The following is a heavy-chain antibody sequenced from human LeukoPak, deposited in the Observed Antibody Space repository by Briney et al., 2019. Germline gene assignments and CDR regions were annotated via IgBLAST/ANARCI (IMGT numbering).Heavy chain of an antibody. CDR1: GGTFSSYA. D-gene: IGHD3-3*01. V-gene: IGHV1-69*05. Sequence: SVKVSCKASGGTFSSYAISWVRQAPGQGLEWMGGIIPIFGTANYAQKFQGRVTITTDESTSTAYMELSSLRSEDTAVYYCATERITIFGVVIPHFDYWGQGTLVTVSS. J-gene: IGHJ4*02. CDR2: IIPIFGTA. CDR3: ATERITIFGVVIPHFDY.